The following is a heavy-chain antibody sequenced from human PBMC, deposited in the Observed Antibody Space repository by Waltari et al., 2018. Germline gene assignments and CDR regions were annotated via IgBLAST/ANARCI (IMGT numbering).Heavy chain of an antibody. CDR2: IKTNTGNP. V-gene: IGHV7-4-1*02. CDR1: GYTFTNYA. D-gene: IGHD2-2*01. Sequence: QVQLVQSGSELKKPGASVKVSCKASGYTFTNYAINWLRQAPGQGLELMGWIKTNTGNPTYVQGVTGRFVFSLDTSVSTAYLQINSLKADDTAVYYCAREVVPAATIVVNWFDPWGQGTLVTVSS. J-gene: IGHJ5*02. CDR3: AREVVPAATIVVNWFDP.